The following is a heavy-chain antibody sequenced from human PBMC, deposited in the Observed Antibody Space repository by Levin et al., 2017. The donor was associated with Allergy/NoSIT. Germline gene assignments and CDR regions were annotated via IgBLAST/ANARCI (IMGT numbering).Heavy chain of an antibody. CDR2: ISYDGSNK. CDR1: GFTFSSYG. D-gene: IGHD2-2*02. Sequence: GGSLRLSCAASGFTFSSYGMHWVRQAPGKGLEWVAVISYDGSNKYYADSVKGRFTISRDNSKNTLYLQMNSLRAEDTAVYYCAKLSCSSTSCYTFDYWGQGTLVTVSS. CDR3: AKLSCSSTSCYTFDY. J-gene: IGHJ4*02. V-gene: IGHV3-30*18.